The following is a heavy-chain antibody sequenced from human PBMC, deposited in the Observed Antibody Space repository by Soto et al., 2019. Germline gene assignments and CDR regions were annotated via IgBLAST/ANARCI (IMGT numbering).Heavy chain of an antibody. CDR1: GFTFSSYP. Sequence: GGSLRLSCAASGFTFSSYPMTWVRQAPGKGLEWVSTISGSGGDTYYADSVKGRFTISRDSPKNTLYLQMNSLRAEDTAVYYCAKAGTLRAFDIWGQGTMVTVSS. J-gene: IGHJ3*02. CDR3: AKAGTLRAFDI. CDR2: ISGSGGDT. V-gene: IGHV3-23*01.